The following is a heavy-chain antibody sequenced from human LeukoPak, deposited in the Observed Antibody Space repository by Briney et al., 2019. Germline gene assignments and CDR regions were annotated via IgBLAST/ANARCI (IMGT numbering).Heavy chain of an antibody. CDR1: GGSFSGYY. J-gene: IGHJ4*02. V-gene: IGHV4-34*01. D-gene: IGHD5-24*01. CDR3: ARGAGYNSFDY. CDR2: INHSGST. Sequence: SETLSLTCAVYGGSFSGYYWSWIRQPPGKGLEWIGEINHSGSTNYNSSLKSRVSISVDTSKIQFSLKLSSVTAADTAVYYCARGAGYNSFDYLGQGTLVTVSS.